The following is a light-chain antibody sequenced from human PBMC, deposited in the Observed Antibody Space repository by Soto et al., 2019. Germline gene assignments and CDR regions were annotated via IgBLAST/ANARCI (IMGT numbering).Light chain of an antibody. V-gene: IGKV1-39*01. Sequence: DIQMTQSPSSLSASVGDRVTITCRASQSISSYLNWYQQKPGKAPMLLIYAASSLQSGVPSRFSGSGSGTDFTLTISSLQPEDFATYHCQQSYSTPYTVCQGTKLEIK. CDR1: QSISSY. J-gene: IGKJ2*01. CDR3: QQSYSTPYT. CDR2: AAS.